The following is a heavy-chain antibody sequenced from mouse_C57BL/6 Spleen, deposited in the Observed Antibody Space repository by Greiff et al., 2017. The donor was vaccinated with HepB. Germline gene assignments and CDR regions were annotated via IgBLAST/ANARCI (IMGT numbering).Heavy chain of an antibody. V-gene: IGHV1-39*01. J-gene: IGHJ4*01. CDR2: INPNYGTT. CDR1: GYSFTDYN. CDR3: ARGGYDYDGYAMDY. D-gene: IGHD2-4*01. Sequence: EVKLMESGPELVKPGASVKISCKASGYSFTDYNMNWVKQSNGKSLEWIGVINPNYGTTSYNQKFKGKATLTVDQSSSTDYMQLNSLTSEDSAVYYCARGGYDYDGYAMDYWGQGTSVTVSS.